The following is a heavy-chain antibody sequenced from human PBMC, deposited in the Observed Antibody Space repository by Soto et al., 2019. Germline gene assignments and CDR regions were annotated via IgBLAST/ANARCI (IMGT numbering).Heavy chain of an antibody. CDR2: IHHSGST. D-gene: IGHD6-13*01. Sequence: LSLTCAVSGGSINTYYWSWVRQPPGKGLEWIGNIHHSGSTNYNPSLNSRVTISIDTSKNKLSLWLNSVTAADTAVYYCARYRREAVAGYTLDNWGQGILVTVSS. J-gene: IGHJ4*02. CDR3: ARYRREAVAGYTLDN. CDR1: GGSINTYY. V-gene: IGHV4-59*01.